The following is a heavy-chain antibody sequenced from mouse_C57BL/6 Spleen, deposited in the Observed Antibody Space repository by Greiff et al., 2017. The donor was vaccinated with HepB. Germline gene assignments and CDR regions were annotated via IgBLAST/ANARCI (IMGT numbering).Heavy chain of an antibody. J-gene: IGHJ2*01. Sequence: VQLQQPGAELVKPGASVKLSCKASGYTFTSYWMHWVKQRPGQGLEWIGMIHPNSGSTNYNEKFKSKATLTVDKSSSTAYIQLSSLTSEDSAVYYCTRFGCTTVVVPFDYWGQGTTLTVSS. CDR1: GYTFTSYW. D-gene: IGHD1-1*01. CDR3: TRFGCTTVVVPFDY. V-gene: IGHV1-64*01. CDR2: IHPNSGST.